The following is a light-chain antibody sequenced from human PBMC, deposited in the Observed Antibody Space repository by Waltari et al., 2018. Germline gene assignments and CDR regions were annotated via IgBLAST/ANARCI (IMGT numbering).Light chain of an antibody. V-gene: IGLV3-25*03. CDR1: ALPKQY. CDR3: QSADSSGTYQV. Sequence: SYELTQPPSVSVSPGQTARITCSGDALPKQYAYWYQQKPGQAPVLVIYKDRERPSGIPERVSGSSSGKTVTLTISGVQAEDEADYYCQSADSSGTYQVFGTGTKVTVL. CDR2: KDR. J-gene: IGLJ1*01.